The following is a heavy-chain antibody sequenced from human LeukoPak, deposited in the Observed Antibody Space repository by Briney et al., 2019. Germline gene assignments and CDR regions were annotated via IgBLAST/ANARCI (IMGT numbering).Heavy chain of an antibody. J-gene: IGHJ4*02. CDR3: AKDHGSGWYRFGY. D-gene: IGHD6-19*01. CDR2: TWYDGSNK. Sequence: GRSLRLSCAASGFTFSNYGMHRVRQAPGKGLEWVAVTWYDGSNKYYADSVKGRFTSSRDNSKNTLYLQMNSLRAEDTAVYYCAKDHGSGWYRFGYWGQGTLVTVSS. CDR1: GFTFSNYG. V-gene: IGHV3-33*06.